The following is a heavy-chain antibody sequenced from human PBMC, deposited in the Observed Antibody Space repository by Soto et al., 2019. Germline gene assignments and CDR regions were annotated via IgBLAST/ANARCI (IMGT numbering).Heavy chain of an antibody. V-gene: IGHV3-23*01. CDR3: VRRAITETTKWGAFDL. D-gene: IGHD1-7*01. CDR1: GFTFSNHV. Sequence: EEQLLESGGGLVQPGGSLRLSCAASGFTFSNHVMNWVRQAPGKGLEWVSSLTGGGDSTFYADSVKGRFTISRDNSKNTLYLQMNAQRADGAAVYYCVRRAITETTKWGAFDLWGQGTMVTVSS. CDR2: LTGGGDST. J-gene: IGHJ3*01.